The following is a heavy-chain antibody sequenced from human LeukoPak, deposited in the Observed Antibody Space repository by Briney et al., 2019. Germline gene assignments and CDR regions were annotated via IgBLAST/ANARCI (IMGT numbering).Heavy chain of an antibody. CDR2: MQSTGNS. J-gene: IGHJ4*02. CDR1: AGSISTYH. D-gene: IGHD5-18*01. V-gene: IGHV4-59*01. Sequence: PSETLSLTCTVSAGSISTYHWNWIRKSPEKGLEWIGYMQSTGNSNYNPSFKSRVTISVDMSRNQIVLYLSSVTAADTAVYFCARDKQHSYGRYFDHWGQGILATVSS. CDR3: ARDKQHSYGRYFDH.